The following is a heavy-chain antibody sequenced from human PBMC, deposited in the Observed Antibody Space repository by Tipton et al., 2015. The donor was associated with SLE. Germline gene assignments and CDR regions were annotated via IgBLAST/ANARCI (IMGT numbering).Heavy chain of an antibody. Sequence: LRLSCAVYGGSFSGYYWSWIRQPPGKGLEWIGEINHSGSTNYNPSLKSRVTISVDTSKNQFSLRLSSVTAADTAVYYCARVVSERYFDYWGQGILVTVSS. CDR2: INHSGST. CDR3: ARVVSERYFDY. D-gene: IGHD5/OR15-5a*01. J-gene: IGHJ4*02. CDR1: GGSFSGYY. V-gene: IGHV4-34*01.